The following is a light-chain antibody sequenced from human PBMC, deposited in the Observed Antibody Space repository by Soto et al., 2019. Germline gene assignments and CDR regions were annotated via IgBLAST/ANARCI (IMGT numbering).Light chain of an antibody. CDR2: QDF. CDR1: KLGDKY. J-gene: IGLJ3*02. V-gene: IGLV3-1*01. Sequence: SYELTQPPSVSGSPGQTANITCSGDKLGDKYASWYQQKPGQSPVLVIYQDFRRPSGIPERFSGSNSGDTATLTISGTQAMDDAEYYCLVWASSSVVFGGGTKLTVL. CDR3: LVWASSSVV.